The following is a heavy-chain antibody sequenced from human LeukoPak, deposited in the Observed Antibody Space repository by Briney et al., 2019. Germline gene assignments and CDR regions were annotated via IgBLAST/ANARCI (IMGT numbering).Heavy chain of an antibody. CDR2: IYYSGST. Sequence: SETLSLTCTVSGGSISSYYWSWIRQPPGTGLEWIGYIYYSGSTNYNPSLKSRVTISVDTSKNQFSLKLSSVTAADTAVYYCARHVDTAMALDAFDIWGQGTMVTVSS. D-gene: IGHD5-18*01. CDR3: ARHVDTAMALDAFDI. V-gene: IGHV4-59*01. J-gene: IGHJ3*02. CDR1: GGSISSYY.